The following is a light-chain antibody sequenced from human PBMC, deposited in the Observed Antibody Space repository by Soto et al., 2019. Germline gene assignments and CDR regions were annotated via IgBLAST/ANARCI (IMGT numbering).Light chain of an antibody. CDR2: GAS. CDR1: QSVSSSY. V-gene: IGKV3-20*01. J-gene: IGKJ3*01. Sequence: EIVLTQSPGTLSFSPGERATLSCMASQSVSSSYFAWYQQKPGQAPRLLIYGASSRATGIPDRFSGSGSGTDFILTISRLEPEDFAVYYCQQYGSSTGTFGPGTKVDIK. CDR3: QQYGSSTGT.